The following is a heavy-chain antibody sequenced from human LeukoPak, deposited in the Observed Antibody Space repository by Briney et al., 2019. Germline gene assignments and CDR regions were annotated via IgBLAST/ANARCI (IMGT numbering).Heavy chain of an antibody. J-gene: IGHJ4*02. CDR2: INHSGST. D-gene: IGHD6-6*01. Sequence: SETLSLTCAVYGGSFSGYYWSWIRQPPGKGLEWIGEINHSGSTNYNPSLKSRVTISVDTSKNQFSLRLSSVTAADTAAYFCARENWRSKSIDFDSWGQGTLVTVSS. V-gene: IGHV4-34*01. CDR1: GGSFSGYY. CDR3: ARENWRSKSIDFDS.